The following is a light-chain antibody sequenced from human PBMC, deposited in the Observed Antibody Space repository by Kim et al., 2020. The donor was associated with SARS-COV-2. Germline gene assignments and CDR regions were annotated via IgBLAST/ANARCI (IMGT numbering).Light chain of an antibody. CDR1: QSVSSY. CDR3: QQRSNWPPVIT. J-gene: IGKJ5*01. V-gene: IGKV3-11*01. Sequence: EIVLTQSPATLSLSPGERATLSCRASQSVSSYIAWYQQKPGQAPRLLIYDASNRATGIPARFSGSGSGTDFTLTISSLEPEDFAVYYCQQRSNWPPVITFGQGTRLEIK. CDR2: DAS.